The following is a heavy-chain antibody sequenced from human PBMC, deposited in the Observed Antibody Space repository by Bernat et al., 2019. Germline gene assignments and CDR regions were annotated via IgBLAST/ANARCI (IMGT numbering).Heavy chain of an antibody. CDR2: INAGNGNT. V-gene: IGHV1-3*01. CDR1: GYTFTSYA. Sequence: QVQLVQSGAEVKKPGASVKVSCKASGYTFTSYAMHWVRQAPGQRLEWMGWINAGNGNTKYSQKFQGRVTITRDTSASTAYMALSSLRSEDTAVYYCARAAGHYYDSSGYYYFLYFDYWGQGTLVTVSS. CDR3: ARAAGHYYDSSGYYYFLYFDY. D-gene: IGHD3-22*01. J-gene: IGHJ4*02.